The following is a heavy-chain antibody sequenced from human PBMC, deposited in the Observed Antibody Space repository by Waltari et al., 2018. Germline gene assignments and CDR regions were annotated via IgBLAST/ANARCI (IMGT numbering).Heavy chain of an antibody. V-gene: IGHV4-59*11. D-gene: IGHD3-22*01. Sequence: QVQLQESGPGLVKPSETLSLTCTVSGGSISSHYWSWIRQPPGKGLEWIGYIYYSGSTNDNPSLKSRVTISVDTSKNQFSLKLSSVTAADTAVYYCARDSYYYDSSGYYYSDDYYGMDVWGQGTTVTVSS. CDR3: ARDSYYYDSSGYYYSDDYYGMDV. J-gene: IGHJ6*02. CDR1: GGSISSHY. CDR2: IYYSGST.